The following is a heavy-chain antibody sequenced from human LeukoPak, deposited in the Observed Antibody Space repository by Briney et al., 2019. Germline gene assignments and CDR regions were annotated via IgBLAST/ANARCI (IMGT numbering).Heavy chain of an antibody. CDR3: GRAFPPLRTSSAGDL. CDR2: ISGLSTHI. CDR1: GFTFSDYD. Sequence: KPGGSLRLSCSASGFTFSDYDMNWVRQAPGKGLEWVSSISGLSTHIYYGDSVKGRFSISRDNAKNSVYLQMNSLGAEDTAIYYCGRAFPPLRTSSAGDLWGQGILVTVSS. J-gene: IGHJ4*02. V-gene: IGHV3-69-1*02. D-gene: IGHD3-16*01.